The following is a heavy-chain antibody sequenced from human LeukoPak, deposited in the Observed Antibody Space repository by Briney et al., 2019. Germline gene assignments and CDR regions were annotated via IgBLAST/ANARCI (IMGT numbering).Heavy chain of an antibody. CDR3: AKDGGIAAAGTSFDY. CDR1: GFTFDDYA. J-gene: IGHJ4*02. CDR2: ISWNSGSI. Sequence: GRSLRLSCAASGFTFDDYAMHWVRQAPGKGLEWVSGISWNSGSIGYADSVKGRFTISRDNAKNSLYLQMNSLRAEDTALYYCAKDGGIAAAGTSFDYRGQGTLVTVSS. D-gene: IGHD6-13*01. V-gene: IGHV3-9*01.